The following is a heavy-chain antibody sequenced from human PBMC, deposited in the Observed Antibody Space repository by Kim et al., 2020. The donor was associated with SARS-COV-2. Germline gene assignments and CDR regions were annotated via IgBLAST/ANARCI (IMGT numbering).Heavy chain of an antibody. V-gene: IGHV4-39*01. CDR3: ASHDFWSGSNWFDP. CDR1: GGSISSNSYY. J-gene: IGHJ5*02. D-gene: IGHD3-3*01. CDR2: IYYSGRT. Sequence: SETQSLTCTVSGGSISSNSYYWGWIRQPPGKGLEWIGSIYYSGRTYYNPSLKSRVTISVDTSKNQFSLKLSSVTAADTAVYYCASHDFWSGSNWFDPWGQGTPVTVSS.